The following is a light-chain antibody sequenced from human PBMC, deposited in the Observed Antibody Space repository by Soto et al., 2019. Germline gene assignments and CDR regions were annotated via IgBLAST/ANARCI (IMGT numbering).Light chain of an antibody. CDR1: QSSSSW. CDR2: DAS. Sequence: DIQMTQSPSTLSASVGDTVTITCRASQSSSSWLAWYQQTPGKVPKLLIYDASNLESGVPSRFSGSGSGTEFTLTINRLQPDDFATYYCQQQNSYPLTFGGGTKVEIK. CDR3: QQQNSYPLT. V-gene: IGKV1-5*01. J-gene: IGKJ4*01.